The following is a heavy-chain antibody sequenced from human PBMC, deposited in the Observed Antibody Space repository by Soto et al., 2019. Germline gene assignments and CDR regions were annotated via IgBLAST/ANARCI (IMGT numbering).Heavy chain of an antibody. CDR2: INTGNGNT. CDR1: GYTFATYA. V-gene: IGHV1-3*04. D-gene: IGHD3-9*01. Sequence: QVQLVQSGAEVKKPGASVKVSCKASGYTFATYAIHWVRQAPGQRLEWMGWINTGNGNTEYSQNFQGRVTITRDTSASTAYMELSSLRSEDTAMYYCTRVNTIFLSPDYDSYDRDVWGQGTTVTVAS. J-gene: IGHJ6*02. CDR3: TRVNTIFLSPDYDSYDRDV.